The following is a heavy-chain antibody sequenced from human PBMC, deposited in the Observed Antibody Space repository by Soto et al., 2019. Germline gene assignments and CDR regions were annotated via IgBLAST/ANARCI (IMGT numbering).Heavy chain of an antibody. Sequence: QLQLQESGPGLVKPSETLSLTCRVSDGSMNSDSSYWGWIRQPPGKGLEWIGVINHSGSTYHNLSLRGRVTMSVDASRNKFSRKLTSMTAADTAVYYCARLGGYVSVGYYYLWDSWGQGTLVTVSS. J-gene: IGHJ4*02. CDR2: INHSGST. CDR3: ARLGGYVSVGYYYLWDS. D-gene: IGHD3-22*01. V-gene: IGHV4-39*01. CDR1: DGSMNSDSSY.